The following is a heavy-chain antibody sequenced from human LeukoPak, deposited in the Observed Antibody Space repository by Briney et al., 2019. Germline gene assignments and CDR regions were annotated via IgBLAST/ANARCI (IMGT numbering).Heavy chain of an antibody. V-gene: IGHV1-69*13. J-gene: IGHJ3*02. CDR1: GGTFSIYA. CDR3: ARSGVPATMRGSAFDI. D-gene: IGHD2-2*01. Sequence: ASVKVSCKASGGTFSIYAISWVRQAPGQGLEWKGVFIPSFGTANYAQKFQGRVTITADESTRTAYMELSSLRSEDTAVYYCARSGVPATMRGSAFDIWGQGTMVTVSS. CDR2: FIPSFGTA.